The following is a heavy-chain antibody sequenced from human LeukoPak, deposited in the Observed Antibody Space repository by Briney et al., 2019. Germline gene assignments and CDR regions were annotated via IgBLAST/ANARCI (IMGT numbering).Heavy chain of an antibody. D-gene: IGHD4-17*01. Sequence: ASVTVSCKASVYTFTGYYMHWVRQAPGQGLEWMGWINPNSGGTNYAQKFQGRVTMSRDTYISTAYMELSRLRSDDTAVYYCARETTVTTYNWFDPWGQGTLVTVSS. CDR2: INPNSGGT. CDR1: VYTFTGYY. V-gene: IGHV1-2*02. J-gene: IGHJ5*02. CDR3: ARETTVTTYNWFDP.